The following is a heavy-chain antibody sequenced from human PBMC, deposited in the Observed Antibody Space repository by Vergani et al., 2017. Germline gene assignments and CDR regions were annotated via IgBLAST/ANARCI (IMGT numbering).Heavy chain of an antibody. V-gene: IGHV3-30*02. J-gene: IGHJ4*02. Sequence: QVQLVESGGGVVQPGGSLRLSCAASGFTFSSYGMHWVRQAPGKGLEWVAFIRYNGSNKNYADSVKGRFTISRDNSKNTLYLQMNSLRAEDTAVYYCAKDHVAARPDSNSSEVDYWGQGTLVTVSS. CDR2: IRYNGSNK. CDR3: AKDHVAARPDSNSSEVDY. D-gene: IGHD6-6*01. CDR1: GFTFSSYG.